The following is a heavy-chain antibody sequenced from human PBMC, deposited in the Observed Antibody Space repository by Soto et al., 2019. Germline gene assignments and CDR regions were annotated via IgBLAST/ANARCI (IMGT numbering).Heavy chain of an antibody. J-gene: IGHJ5*02. CDR2: INPNSGGT. Sequence: ASVKVSCKASGYTFTGYYMHWVRQAPGQGLEWMGWINPNSGGTNYAQKFQGWVTMTRDTSISTAYMELSRLRSDDTAVYYCARGVEYSSSWYGWFDPWGQGTLVTVSS. CDR3: ARGVEYSSSWYGWFDP. CDR1: GYTFTGYY. D-gene: IGHD6-13*01. V-gene: IGHV1-2*04.